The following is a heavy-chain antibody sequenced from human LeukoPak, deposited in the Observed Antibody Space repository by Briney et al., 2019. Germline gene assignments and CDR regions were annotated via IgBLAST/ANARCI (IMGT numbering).Heavy chain of an antibody. CDR1: GYTFTSYD. CDR3: ARLYYYYYGMDV. Sequence: ASVKVSCKASGYTFTSYDINWVRQATGQGLEWMGRINPNSGGTNYAQKFQGRVTMTRDTSISTAYMELSRLRSDDTAVYYCARLYYYYYGMDVWGQGTTVTVSS. V-gene: IGHV1-2*06. J-gene: IGHJ6*02. CDR2: INPNSGGT.